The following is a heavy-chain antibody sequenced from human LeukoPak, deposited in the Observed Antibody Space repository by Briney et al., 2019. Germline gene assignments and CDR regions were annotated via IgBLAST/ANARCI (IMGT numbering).Heavy chain of an antibody. CDR1: GFTIGTAW. CDR2: IKSEGEGATT. V-gene: IGHV3-15*01. J-gene: IGHJ6*04. CDR3: IAHFPYFYGFDV. Sequence: GGSLRLSCVSSGFTIGTAWMSWVRQAPGKGLEWLGHIKSEGEGATTDYAAPAKGRFAISRDDSKNMIYLQMSSLKIDDTAIYYCIAHFPYFYGFDVWGKGTTATVSS. D-gene: IGHD3-3*02.